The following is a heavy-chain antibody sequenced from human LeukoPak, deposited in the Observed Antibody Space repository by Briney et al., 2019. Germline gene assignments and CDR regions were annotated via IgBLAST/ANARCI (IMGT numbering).Heavy chain of an antibody. J-gene: IGHJ4*02. D-gene: IGHD2-15*01. CDR1: GFTFSSYA. Sequence: RASLRLSCAASGFTFSSYAMSWVRQAPGKGLEWVSAISGSGGSTYYADSVKGRFTISRDNSKNTLYLQMNSLRAEDTAVYYCAKGLGGYFDYWGQGTLVTVSS. V-gene: IGHV3-23*01. CDR2: ISGSGGST. CDR3: AKGLGGYFDY.